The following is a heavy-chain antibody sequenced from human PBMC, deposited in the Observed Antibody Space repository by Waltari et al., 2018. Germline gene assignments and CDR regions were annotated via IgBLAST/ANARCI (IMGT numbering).Heavy chain of an antibody. Sequence: QLQVQESGPGLVKPPETLSLTCTVPGDSITNNLYYWGWIRQPPGKAMEWIGILYYGSNHNHNRALPRRVPISGDAAKNQFSLWVTSVTGADTAVYYCARFCSNTICYATVAYWGQGTLVTVSA. J-gene: IGHJ4*02. V-gene: IGHV4-39*01. CDR3: ARFCSNTICYATVAY. CDR1: GDSITNNLYY. D-gene: IGHD2-2*01. CDR2: LYYGSNH.